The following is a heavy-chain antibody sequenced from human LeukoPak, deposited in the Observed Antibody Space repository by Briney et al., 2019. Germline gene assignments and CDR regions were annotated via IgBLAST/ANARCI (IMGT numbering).Heavy chain of an antibody. CDR3: AKALCGGDCYNFDY. CDR1: GFTFDDYA. Sequence: GRSLRLSCAASGFTFDDYAMHWVRQAPRKGLEWVSGISWNSGSIGYADSVKGRFTISRDNAKNSLYLQMNSLRAEDTALYYCAKALCGGDCYNFDYWGQGTLVTVSS. D-gene: IGHD2-21*02. V-gene: IGHV3-9*01. J-gene: IGHJ4*02. CDR2: ISWNSGSI.